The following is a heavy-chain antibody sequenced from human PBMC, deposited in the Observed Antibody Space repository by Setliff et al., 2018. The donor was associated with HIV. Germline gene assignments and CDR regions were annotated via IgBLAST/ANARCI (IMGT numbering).Heavy chain of an antibody. CDR2: IFSSGST. J-gene: IGHJ6*03. D-gene: IGHD6-13*01. CDR3: ARSDGGAAADNYYYYYMDV. Sequence: SETLSLTCTVSGGSINSYYWSWLRQPPGKSLEWIGYIFSSGSTNYNSSLKSRVTILVDTSKNQFSLKLNSVTAADTAVYYCARSDGGAAADNYYYYYMDVWGKGTTVTVSS. CDR1: GGSINSYY. V-gene: IGHV4-59*12.